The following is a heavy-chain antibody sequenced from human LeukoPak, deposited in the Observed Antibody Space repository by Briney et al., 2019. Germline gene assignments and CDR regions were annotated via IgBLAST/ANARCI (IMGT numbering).Heavy chain of an antibody. CDR3: ARDGADYDAFDI. Sequence: SETLSLTCTVSGGSISSGDYYWGWIRQPPGKGLEWIGYIYYSGSTYYNPSLKSRVTISVDTSKNQFSLKLSSVTAADTAVYYCARDGADYDAFDIWGQGTMVTVSS. V-gene: IGHV4-30-4*08. J-gene: IGHJ3*02. CDR2: IYYSGST. CDR1: GGSISSGDYY. D-gene: IGHD3-16*01.